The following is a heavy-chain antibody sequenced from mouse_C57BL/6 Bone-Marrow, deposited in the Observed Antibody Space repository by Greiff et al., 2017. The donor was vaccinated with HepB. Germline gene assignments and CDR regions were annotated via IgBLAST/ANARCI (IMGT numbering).Heavy chain of an antibody. D-gene: IGHD4-1*01. V-gene: IGHV1-82*01. CDR1: GYAFSSSW. CDR3: ARWEGV. J-gene: IGHJ1*03. Sequence: VQRVESGPELVKPGASVKISCKASGYAFSSSWMNWVKQRPGKGLEWIGRIYPGDGDTNYNGKFKGKATLTADKSSSTAYMQLSSLTSEDSAVYFCARWEGVWGTGTTVTVSS. CDR2: IYPGDGDT.